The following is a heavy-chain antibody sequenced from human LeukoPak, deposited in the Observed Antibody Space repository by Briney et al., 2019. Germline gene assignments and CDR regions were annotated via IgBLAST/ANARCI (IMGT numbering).Heavy chain of an antibody. J-gene: IGHJ4*02. CDR2: MNPNSGNT. CDR3: ARAFRGSSWYED. Sequence: ASVKVSCKASGYTFTSYDINWVRQAPGQGLEWMGWMNPNSGNTGYAQKFQGRVTMTRNTSISTAYMELSSLRSEDTAVYYCARAFRGSSWYEDWGQGTLVTVSS. D-gene: IGHD6-13*01. CDR1: GYTFTSYD. V-gene: IGHV1-8*01.